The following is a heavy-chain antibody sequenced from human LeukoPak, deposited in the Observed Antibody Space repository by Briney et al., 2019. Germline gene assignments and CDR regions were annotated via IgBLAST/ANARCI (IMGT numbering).Heavy chain of an antibody. CDR3: ARGLVSRSDSSSWYGGGFYVDY. V-gene: IGHV1-8*01. J-gene: IGHJ4*02. Sequence: GDSVKLSCKASGYTFTSYDINWVRQAAGQGLEWMGWMNPNSGNTAYAQKFQGRVTMTRNTSIRPAYMELSSLRSADPAVTYCARGLVSRSDSSSWYGGGFYVDYWGQGTLVSVSS. D-gene: IGHD6-13*01. CDR1: GYTFTSYD. CDR2: MNPNSGNT.